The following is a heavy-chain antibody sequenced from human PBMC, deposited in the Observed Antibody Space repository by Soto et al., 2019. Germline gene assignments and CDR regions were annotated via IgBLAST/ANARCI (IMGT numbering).Heavy chain of an antibody. CDR2: ISAYNGNT. Sequence: ASVKVSCKASGYTFTSYGISWVRQAPGQGLEWMGWISAYNGNTNYAQKLQGRVTMTTDTSTSTAYMELRSLRSDDTAVYYCARARESSNWTPWFDPWGQGTLVTVSS. V-gene: IGHV1-18*01. D-gene: IGHD6-13*01. CDR1: GYTFTSYG. CDR3: ARARESSNWTPWFDP. J-gene: IGHJ5*02.